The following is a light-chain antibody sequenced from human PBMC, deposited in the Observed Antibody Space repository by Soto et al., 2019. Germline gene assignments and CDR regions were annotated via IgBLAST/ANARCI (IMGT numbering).Light chain of an antibody. V-gene: IGLV2-14*01. J-gene: IGLJ1*01. CDR2: DVS. Sequence: QSALTQPASVSGSPGQSITISCSGTGSDVGAYNYVSWYQQHPAKAPKLMIYDVSNRPSGVSDRFSGSKSGNTASLTISRLQAGDEADYYCYSYTSSSTYVFGSGTKVTVL. CDR3: YSYTSSSTYV. CDR1: GSDVGAYNY.